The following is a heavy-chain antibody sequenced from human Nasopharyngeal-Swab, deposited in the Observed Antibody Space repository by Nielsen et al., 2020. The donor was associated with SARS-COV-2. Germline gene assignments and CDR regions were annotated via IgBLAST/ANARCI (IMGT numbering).Heavy chain of an antibody. CDR2: IGDKDHNYAT. V-gene: IGHV3-73*01. CDR1: GFIFSASA. Sequence: GESLKISCAATGFIFSASAIHWVRQASGKGLEWVGRIGDKDHNYATTYGASVQGRFTISRDDSKNTAFLQMDSLKTEDRALYYCTTDFYFDYWGQGTLVTVSS. CDR3: TTDFYFDY. J-gene: IGHJ4*02.